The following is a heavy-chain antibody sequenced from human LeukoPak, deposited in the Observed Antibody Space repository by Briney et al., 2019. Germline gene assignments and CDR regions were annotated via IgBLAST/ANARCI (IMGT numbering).Heavy chain of an antibody. CDR3: AKDRSIVVVPAPDY. CDR2: ISWDGGST. J-gene: IGHJ4*02. D-gene: IGHD2-2*01. V-gene: IGHV3-43*01. Sequence: GGSLRLSCAASGFTFDDYTMHWVRQAPGKGLEWVSLISWDGGSTYYADSVKGRFTISRDNSKNTLYLQMNSLRAEDTAVYYCAKDRSIVVVPAPDYWGQGTLVTVSS. CDR1: GFTFDDYT.